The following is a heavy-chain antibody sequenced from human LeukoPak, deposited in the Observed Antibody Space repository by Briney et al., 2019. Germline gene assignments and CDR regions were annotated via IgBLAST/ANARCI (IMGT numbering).Heavy chain of an antibody. CDR3: ARASNPWLQLN. CDR1: GFTFSNYW. D-gene: IGHD5-24*01. Sequence: GGSLRLSCAASGFTFSNYWMIWVRQAPGKGLEWVANIKKNGREKLYGDSVKGRFTISRDNAQNSLYLQMNSLRAEDTAVYYCARASNPWLQLNWGQGTLV. J-gene: IGHJ4*02. V-gene: IGHV3-7*05. CDR2: IKKNGREK.